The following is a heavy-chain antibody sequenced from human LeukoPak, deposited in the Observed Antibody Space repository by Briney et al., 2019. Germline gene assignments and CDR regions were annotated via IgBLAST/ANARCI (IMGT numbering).Heavy chain of an antibody. D-gene: IGHD2-15*01. CDR2: IGYDGRNK. J-gene: IGHJ4*02. CDR1: GFMFSDYG. Sequence: GGSLRLSCETSGFMFSDYGMHWVRHSPAKGLEWVSSIGYDGRNKYYTDSVKGRFTISRDNSKSSFYLQMNSLTTEDTAVYFCAKTRPRIVVSGSVDNWGQGTLVTVSS. CDR3: AKTRPRIVVSGSVDN. V-gene: IGHV3-30*02.